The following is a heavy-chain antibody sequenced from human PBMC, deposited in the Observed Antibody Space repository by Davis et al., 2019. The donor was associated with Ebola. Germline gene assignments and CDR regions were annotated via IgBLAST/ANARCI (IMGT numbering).Heavy chain of an antibody. V-gene: IGHV4-4*02. Sequence: SETLSLTCTVSGGSISSSNWWSWIRQPPGKGLEWIGEINHSGSTNYNPSLKGRVTISVDTSKNQFSLKLSSVTAADTAVYYCARGGTIFGVARFAPWGQGTTVTVSS. CDR3: ARGGTIFGVARFAP. D-gene: IGHD3-3*01. CDR2: INHSGST. CDR1: GGSISSSNW. J-gene: IGHJ6*02.